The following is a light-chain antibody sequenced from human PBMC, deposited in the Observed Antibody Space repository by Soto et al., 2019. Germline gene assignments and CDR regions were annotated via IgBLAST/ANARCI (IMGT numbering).Light chain of an antibody. CDR2: EVS. CDR1: SSDVGSYNL. J-gene: IGLJ1*01. CDR3: CSYAGSSTFGPYV. Sequence: QSALTQPASVSGSPGQSIAISCTGTSSDVGSYNLVSWYQQHPGKAPKLMIYEVSKRPSGVSNRFSGSKSGNTASLTISGLQAEDEADYYCCSYAGSSTFGPYVFGTGNKVTGL. V-gene: IGLV2-23*02.